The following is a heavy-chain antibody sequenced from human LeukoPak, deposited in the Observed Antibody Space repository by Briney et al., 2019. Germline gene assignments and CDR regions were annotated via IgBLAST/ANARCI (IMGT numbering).Heavy chain of an antibody. CDR3: ARAEMATIRAFDY. Sequence: ASVKVSCKASGYTFTGYYMHWVRQAPGQGLEWMGWINPNSGGTNYAQKFQGRVTMTRDTSISTAYMELSRLRSDDTAVYYCARAEMATIRAFDYWGQGTLVTVSS. V-gene: IGHV1-2*02. D-gene: IGHD5-24*01. CDR2: INPNSGGT. J-gene: IGHJ4*02. CDR1: GYTFTGYY.